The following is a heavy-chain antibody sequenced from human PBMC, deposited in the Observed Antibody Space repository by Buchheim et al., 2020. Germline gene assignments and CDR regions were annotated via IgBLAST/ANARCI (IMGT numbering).Heavy chain of an antibody. CDR2: ISGVGDST. CDR3: AKYGDNPPWYDS. Sequence: EVHLLESGGGLVQPGGSLRLSCIASGFTFRTYAMTWVRQIPGKGLEWVSAISGVGDSTYYADSVKGRFTTFRDNSRYTGYPQMNSLRAEDTALYYCAKYGDNPPWYDSWGQGTL. J-gene: IGHJ4*02. V-gene: IGHV3-23*01. CDR1: GFTFRTYA. D-gene: IGHD4/OR15-4a*01.